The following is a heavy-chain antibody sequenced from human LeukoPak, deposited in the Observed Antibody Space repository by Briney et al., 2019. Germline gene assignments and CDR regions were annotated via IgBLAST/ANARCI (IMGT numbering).Heavy chain of an antibody. J-gene: IGHJ6*02. Sequence: PGGSLRLSCAAFGFTFSSHWMSWVRQAPGKGLEWVSAISGNGDTTYYTDSVKGRFTISRDNSKNTLYLQMNSLRAEDTAVYYCASIAGYCSSTSCPRRSYYYYGMDVWGQGTTVTVSS. CDR2: ISGNGDTT. D-gene: IGHD2-2*01. CDR1: GFTFSSHW. V-gene: IGHV3-23*01. CDR3: ASIAGYCSSTSCPRRSYYYYGMDV.